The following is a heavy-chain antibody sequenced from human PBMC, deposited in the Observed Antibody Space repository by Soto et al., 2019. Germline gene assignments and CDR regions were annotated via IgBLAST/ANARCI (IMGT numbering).Heavy chain of an antibody. CDR1: GYSFTSYW. CDR2: IYPGDSDT. D-gene: IGHD3-3*01. CDR3: ARFIYDFWSGYSLNYFDY. V-gene: IGHV5-51*01. Sequence: PGDSLKXSXKGSGYSFTSYWIGWVRQMPGKGLEWMGIIYPGDSDTRYSPSFQGQVTISADKSISTAYLQWSSLKASDTAMYYCARFIYDFWSGYSLNYFDYWGQGTLVTVSS. J-gene: IGHJ4*02.